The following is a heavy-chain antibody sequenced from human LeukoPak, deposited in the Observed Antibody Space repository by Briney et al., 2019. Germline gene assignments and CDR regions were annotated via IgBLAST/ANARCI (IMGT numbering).Heavy chain of an antibody. CDR2: ISGSGGST. V-gene: IGHV3-23*01. D-gene: IGHD3-22*01. J-gene: IGHJ4*02. CDR3: ASQGDSSGYYSGI. CDR1: GFTFSSYA. Sequence: GGSLRLSCAASGFTFSSYAMSWVRQAPGKGLEWVSAISGSGGSTYYADSVKGRFTISRDNSKNTLYLQMNGLRAEDTAVYYCASQGDSSGYYSGIWGQGTLVTVSS.